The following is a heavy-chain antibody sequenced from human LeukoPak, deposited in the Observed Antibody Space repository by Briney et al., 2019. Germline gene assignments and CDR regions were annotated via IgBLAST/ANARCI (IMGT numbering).Heavy chain of an antibody. Sequence: PGESLQISFQGSGYIFTDDWIAWGRPMPGKGLEGMGSICSGDSDTRYSPSFQGQVTISADKSIFTAYLQWSSLKASDTAMYYCARRLASSKSFDYWGQGTLVTVSS. J-gene: IGHJ4*02. D-gene: IGHD6-13*01. V-gene: IGHV5-51*01. CDR3: ARRLASSKSFDY. CDR1: GYIFTDDW. CDR2: ICSGDSDT.